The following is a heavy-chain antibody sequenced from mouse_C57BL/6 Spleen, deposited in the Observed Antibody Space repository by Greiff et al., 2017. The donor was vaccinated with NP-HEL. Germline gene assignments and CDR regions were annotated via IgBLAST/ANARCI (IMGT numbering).Heavy chain of an antibody. CDR2: INPNNGGT. Sequence: VQLKQSGPELVKPGASVKIPCKASGYTFTDYNMDWVKQSHGKSLEWIGDINPNNGGTIYNQKFKGKATLTVDKSSSTAYMELRSLTSEDTAVYYCARSRRQLRASWFAYWGQGTLVTVSA. V-gene: IGHV1-18*01. D-gene: IGHD3-2*02. CDR1: GYTFTDYN. J-gene: IGHJ3*01. CDR3: ARSRRQLRASWFAY.